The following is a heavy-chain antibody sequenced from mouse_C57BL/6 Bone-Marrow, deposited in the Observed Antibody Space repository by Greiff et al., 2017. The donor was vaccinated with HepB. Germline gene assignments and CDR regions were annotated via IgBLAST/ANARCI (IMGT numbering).Heavy chain of an antibody. CDR1: GFTFSSYG. D-gene: IGHD1-1*01. V-gene: IGHV5-6*01. Sequence: DVQLVESGGDLVKPGGSLKLSCAASGFTFSSYGMSWVRQTPDKRLEWVATISSGGSYTYYPDSVKGRFTISRDNAKNTLYLQMSSLKSEDTAMYYCARHATVVAHWYFDVWGTGTTVTVSS. CDR3: ARHATVVAHWYFDV. J-gene: IGHJ1*03. CDR2: ISSGGSYT.